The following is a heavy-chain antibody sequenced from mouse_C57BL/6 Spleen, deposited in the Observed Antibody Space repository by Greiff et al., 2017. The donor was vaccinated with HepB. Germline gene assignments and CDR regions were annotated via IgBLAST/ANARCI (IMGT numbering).Heavy chain of an antibody. CDR3: ARSGDY. J-gene: IGHJ4*01. V-gene: IGHV1-82*01. Sequence: VQLQQSGPELVKPGASVKIPCKASGYAFSSSWMNWVKQRPGKGLEWIGRIYPGDGDTNYNGKFKGKATLTADKSSSTAYMQLSSLTSEDSAVYFCARSGDYWGQGTSVTVSS. CDR1: GYAFSSSW. CDR2: IYPGDGDT.